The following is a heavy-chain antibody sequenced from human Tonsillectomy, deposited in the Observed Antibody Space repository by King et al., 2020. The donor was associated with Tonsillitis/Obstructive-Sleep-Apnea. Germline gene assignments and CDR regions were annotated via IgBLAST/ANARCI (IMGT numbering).Heavy chain of an antibody. D-gene: IGHD2-2*01. V-gene: IGHV3-53*01. Sequence: VQLVESGGGLIQPGGSLRLSCAASGFTVSSNYMSWVRQAPGKGLEWVSVIYSGGSTYYADSVKGRFTISRDNSKNTLYLQMNSLRAEDTAVYYCARVIVVKYYYYYMDVWGKGTTLTVSS. CDR3: ARVIVVKYYYYYMDV. J-gene: IGHJ6*03. CDR1: GFTVSSNY. CDR2: IYSGGST.